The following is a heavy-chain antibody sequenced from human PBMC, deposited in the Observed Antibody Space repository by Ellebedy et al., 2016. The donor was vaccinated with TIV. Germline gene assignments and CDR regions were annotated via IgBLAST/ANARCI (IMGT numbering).Heavy chain of an antibody. CDR2: ISGSGGST. CDR3: AREREGWYYAG. J-gene: IGHJ4*02. V-gene: IGHV3-23*01. Sequence: GESLKISCAVSTFTVSYNYMNWVRQAPGKGLEWVSAISGSGGSTYYADSVKGRFTISRDNSKNTLYLQMSSLRPEDAAVYYCAREREGWYYAGWGQGTQVSVSS. CDR1: TFTVSYNY. D-gene: IGHD3-16*01.